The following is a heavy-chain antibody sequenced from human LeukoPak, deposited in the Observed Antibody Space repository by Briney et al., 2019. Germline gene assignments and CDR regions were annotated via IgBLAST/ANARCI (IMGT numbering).Heavy chain of an antibody. D-gene: IGHD6-13*01. CDR3: ARQRSSSWYDNDY. J-gene: IGHJ4*02. CDR1: GYSFTSYW. Sequence: GESLNISCKGSGYSFTSYWIGWVRQMPGKGLEWMGIIYPGDSDTRYSPSFQGQVTISADKSISTAYLQWSSLKASDTAMYYCARQRSSSWYDNDYWGQGTLVTVSS. V-gene: IGHV5-51*01. CDR2: IYPGDSDT.